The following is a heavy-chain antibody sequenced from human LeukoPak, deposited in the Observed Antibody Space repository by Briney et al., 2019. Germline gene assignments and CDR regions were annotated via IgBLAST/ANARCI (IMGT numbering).Heavy chain of an antibody. CDR3: ARVGDYGGNLEYYFDY. CDR1: GSTFTGYY. D-gene: IGHD4-23*01. J-gene: IGHJ4*02. CDR2: INPNSGGT. Sequence: ASVKVSCKASGSTFTGYYMHWVRQAPGQGLEWMGWINPNSGGTNYAQKFQGRVTMTRDTSISTAYMELSRLRSDDTAVYYCARVGDYGGNLEYYFDYWGQGTLVTVSS. V-gene: IGHV1-2*02.